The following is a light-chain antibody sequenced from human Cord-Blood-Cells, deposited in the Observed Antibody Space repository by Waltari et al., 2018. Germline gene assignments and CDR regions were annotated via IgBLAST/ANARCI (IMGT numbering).Light chain of an antibody. Sequence: EIVLTQSPGTVSLSPGERATLSCRASQSVSSSYLAWYQQKPGQAPRLLSYGASSRATGIPDRFSGSGSGTDFTLTISRLEPEDFAVYYCQQYGSSPMYTFGQGTKLEIK. J-gene: IGKJ2*01. CDR1: QSVSSSY. CDR3: QQYGSSPMYT. CDR2: GAS. V-gene: IGKV3-20*01.